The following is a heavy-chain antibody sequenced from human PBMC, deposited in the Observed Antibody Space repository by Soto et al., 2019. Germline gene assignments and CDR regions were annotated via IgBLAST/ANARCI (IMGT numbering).Heavy chain of an antibody. Sequence: GGSLRLSCAASGFTFSSYAMSWVRQAPGKGLEWVSAISGSGGSTYYADSVKGRFTISRDNSKNTLYLQMNSLRAEDTAVYYCAKNSPYYYDSSGYYSPTCFDYWGQGTLVTVSS. CDR2: ISGSGGST. J-gene: IGHJ4*02. D-gene: IGHD3-22*01. CDR3: AKNSPYYYDSSGYYSPTCFDY. CDR1: GFTFSSYA. V-gene: IGHV3-23*01.